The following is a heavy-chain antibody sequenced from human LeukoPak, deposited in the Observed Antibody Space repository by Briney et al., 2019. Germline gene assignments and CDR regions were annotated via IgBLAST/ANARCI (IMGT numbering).Heavy chain of an antibody. V-gene: IGHV1-2*02. J-gene: IGHJ4*02. CDR3: ARVPPGTVLRFLEWLEGPFDY. D-gene: IGHD3-3*01. Sequence: GASVKVSCKASGYTFTGYYMHWVRQAPGQGLEWMGWINPNSGGTNYAQKFQGRVTMTRDTSISTAYMELSRLRSDDTAVYYCARVPPGTVLRFLEWLEGPFDYWGQGTLVTVSS. CDR2: INPNSGGT. CDR1: GYTFTGYY.